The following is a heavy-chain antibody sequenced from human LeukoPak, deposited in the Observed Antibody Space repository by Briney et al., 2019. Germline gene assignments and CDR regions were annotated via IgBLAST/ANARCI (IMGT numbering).Heavy chain of an antibody. CDR3: AKLGQWQVLDYYYYGMDV. D-gene: IGHD6-19*01. CDR1: GFTFSSYG. V-gene: IGHV3-30*18. J-gene: IGHJ6*02. CDR2: ISYDGSNK. Sequence: PGGSLRLSCAASGFTFSSYGMHWVRQAPGKGLEWVAVISYDGSNKYYADSVKGRFTISRDNSKNTLYLQMNSLRAEDTAVYYCAKLGQWQVLDYYYYGMDVWGQGTTVTVSS.